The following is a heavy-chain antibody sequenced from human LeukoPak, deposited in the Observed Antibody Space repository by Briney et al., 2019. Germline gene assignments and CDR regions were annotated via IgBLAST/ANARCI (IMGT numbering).Heavy chain of an antibody. Sequence: ASVKVSCKASGYTFTGYYMHWVRQAPGQGLEWMGWINPNSGGTNYAQKFQGRVTFTRDTSISTAYMELRSLTSEDTAVYYCARDYGGSSGWFDPWGQGTLVTVSS. V-gene: IGHV1-2*02. J-gene: IGHJ5*02. CDR2: INPNSGGT. CDR3: ARDYGGSSGWFDP. CDR1: GYTFTGYY. D-gene: IGHD4-23*01.